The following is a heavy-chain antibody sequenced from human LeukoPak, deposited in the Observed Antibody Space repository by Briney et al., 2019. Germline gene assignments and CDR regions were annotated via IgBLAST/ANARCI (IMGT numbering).Heavy chain of an antibody. CDR1: GFTFSDYY. CDR3: ARDSTTTFGIDYYYYMDV. J-gene: IGHJ6*03. CDR2: ISSSGSTI. D-gene: IGHD3-16*01. V-gene: IGHV3-11*04. Sequence: GGSLRLSCAASGFTFSDYYMSWIRQAPGKGLEWVSYISSSGSTIYYADSVKGRFTISRDNAKNSLYLQMNSLRAEDTAVYYCARDSTTTFGIDYYYYMDVWGKGTTVTVSS.